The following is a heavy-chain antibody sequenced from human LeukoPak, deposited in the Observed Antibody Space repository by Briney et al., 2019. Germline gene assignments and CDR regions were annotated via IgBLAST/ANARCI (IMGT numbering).Heavy chain of an antibody. J-gene: IGHJ6*04. CDR3: AELGITMIGGV. CDR2: ISYDGNNR. Sequence: GRSLRLSCEASGFTFSSYAMHWVRQAPGKGLEWVAVISYDGNNRYHADSVKGRFTISRDNAKNSLYLQMNSLRAEDTAVYYCAELGITMIGGVWGKGTTVTISS. CDR1: GFTFSSYA. V-gene: IGHV3-30*04. D-gene: IGHD3-10*02.